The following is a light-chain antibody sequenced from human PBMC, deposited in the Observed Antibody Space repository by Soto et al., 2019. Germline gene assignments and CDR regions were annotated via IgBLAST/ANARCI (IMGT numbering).Light chain of an antibody. J-gene: IGLJ3*02. Sequence: QSALTQPPSASGSPGQSVTLSCTGTSSDVGAYNYVSWYQQHPGKAPKLMIYDVSKRPSGVPYRFSGSKSGNAASLTVSGLQGEDEADYYCSSYAGSSWVFGGGTKVTVL. CDR3: SSYAGSSWV. CDR2: DVS. CDR1: SSDVGAYNY. V-gene: IGLV2-8*01.